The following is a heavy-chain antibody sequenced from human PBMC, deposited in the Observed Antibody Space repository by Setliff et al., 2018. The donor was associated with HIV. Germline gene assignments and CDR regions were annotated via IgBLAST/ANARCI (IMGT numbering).Heavy chain of an antibody. CDR3: ARDLRDGFEEWFSTLDDGMDV. Sequence: SETLSLTCTVSGGSISSGEYYWNWIRQHPGKGLGWIGYISYSGSTYYNPSLKSRPAISVDTSKNQFSLKLSSVTAADTAVYYCARDLRDGFEEWFSTLDDGMDVWGQGTTVTVSS. V-gene: IGHV4-31*03. D-gene: IGHD3-3*01. J-gene: IGHJ6*02. CDR2: ISYSGST. CDR1: GGSISSGEYY.